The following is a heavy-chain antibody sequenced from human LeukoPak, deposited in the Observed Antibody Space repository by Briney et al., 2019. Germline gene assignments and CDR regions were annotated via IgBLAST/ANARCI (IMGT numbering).Heavy chain of an antibody. J-gene: IGHJ6*02. Sequence: ASVKVSCKASGYTFTGYYMHWVRQAPGQGLEWMGWINPNSGGTNYAQKFQGRVTITADKSTSTAYMELSSLRSEDTAVYYCASADSSLGYGMDVWGQGTTVTVSS. V-gene: IGHV1-2*02. CDR1: GYTFTGYY. CDR2: INPNSGGT. CDR3: ASADSSLGYGMDV. D-gene: IGHD3-22*01.